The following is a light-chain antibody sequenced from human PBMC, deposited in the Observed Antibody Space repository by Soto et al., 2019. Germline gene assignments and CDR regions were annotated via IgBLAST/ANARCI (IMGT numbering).Light chain of an antibody. Sequence: DIQMTQSPSSLSASVGDRVTITCRASQTINNYLHWYQHKPGRAPKLLIYGGSSLQSGVPSRFSGSGSGPDFTLTISSLQPEDFATYYCLHTYNSPRPIGQGTKVE. J-gene: IGKJ1*01. CDR1: QTINNY. CDR2: GGS. V-gene: IGKV1-39*01. CDR3: LHTYNSPRP.